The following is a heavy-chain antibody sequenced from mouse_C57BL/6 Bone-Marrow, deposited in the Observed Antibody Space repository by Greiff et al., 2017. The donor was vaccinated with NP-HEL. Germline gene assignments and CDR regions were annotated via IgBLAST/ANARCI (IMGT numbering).Heavy chain of an antibody. D-gene: IGHD1-1*01. V-gene: IGHV5-17*01. CDR1: GFTFSDYG. CDR3: ARENFVTTVVAHYWYFDV. CDR2: ISSGSSTI. J-gene: IGHJ1*03. Sequence: DVQLVESGGGLVKPGGSLKLSCAASGFTFSDYGMHWVRQAPEKGLEWVAYISSGSSTIYYADTVKGRFTISRDNAKNTLFLQMTSLRSEDTAMYYCARENFVTTVVAHYWYFDVWGTGTTVTVSS.